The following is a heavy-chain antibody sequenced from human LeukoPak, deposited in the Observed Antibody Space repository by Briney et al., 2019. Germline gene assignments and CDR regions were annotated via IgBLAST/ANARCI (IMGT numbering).Heavy chain of an antibody. D-gene: IGHD3-22*01. CDR1: GGSISSYY. V-gene: IGHV4-38-2*02. J-gene: IGHJ6*03. CDR2: IYHSGST. Sequence: SETLSLTCTVSGGSISSYYWGWIRQPPGKGLEWIGSIYHSGSTYYNPSLKSRVTISVDTSKNQFSLKLSSVTAADTAVYYCARVRGGYSYYYYYMDVWGKGTTVTVSS. CDR3: ARVRGGYSYYYYYMDV.